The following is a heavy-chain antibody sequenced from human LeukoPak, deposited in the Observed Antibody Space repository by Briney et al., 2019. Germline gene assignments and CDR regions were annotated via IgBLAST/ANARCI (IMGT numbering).Heavy chain of an antibody. J-gene: IGHJ4*02. CDR1: GFTFSSYG. V-gene: IGHV3-33*06. D-gene: IGHD7-27*01. Sequence: GGSLRLSCAASGFTFSSYGMHWVRQAPGKGLEWVAVIWYDGTNKYYADSVRGRFTISRDSSKNTLYLQMNSLRAEDTAVYYCAKSGRNWAYLEYWGQGTLVTVSS. CDR2: IWYDGTNK. CDR3: AKSGRNWAYLEY.